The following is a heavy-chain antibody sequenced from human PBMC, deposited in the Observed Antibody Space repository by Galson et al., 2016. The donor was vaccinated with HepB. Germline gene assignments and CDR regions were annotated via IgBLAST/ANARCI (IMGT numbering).Heavy chain of an antibody. V-gene: IGHV1-2*02. CDR1: GYTFTGYY. CDR3: AMSQIFNTDAFDI. D-gene: IGHD3-3*01. CDR2: INPNSGGT. J-gene: IGHJ3*02. Sequence: SVKVSCKASGYTFTGYYMHWVRQAPGQGLEWMGWINPNSGGTNYAQKFQGRVTMTRDTSISTAYMELSRLRSDDTAVYYCAMSQIFNTDAFDIWGQGTMVTVSS.